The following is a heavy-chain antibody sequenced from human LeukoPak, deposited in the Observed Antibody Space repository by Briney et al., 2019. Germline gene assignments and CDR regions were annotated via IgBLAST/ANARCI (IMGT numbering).Heavy chain of an antibody. CDR3: AKGLLDYDSSGYLDYFDY. J-gene: IGHJ4*02. D-gene: IGHD3-22*01. CDR1: GFTFSSYA. CDR2: ISGSGGST. Sequence: GGSLRLSCAASGFTFSSYAMSWVRQAPGRGLEWVSAISGSGGSTYYADSVKGRFTISRDNFKNTLYLQMNSLRAEDTAVYYCAKGLLDYDSSGYLDYFDYWGQGTLVTVSS. V-gene: IGHV3-23*01.